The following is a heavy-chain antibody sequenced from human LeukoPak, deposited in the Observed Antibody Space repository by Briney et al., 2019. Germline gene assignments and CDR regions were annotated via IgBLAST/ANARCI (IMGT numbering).Heavy chain of an antibody. J-gene: IGHJ4*02. Sequence: GGSLRLSCAASGFPHRSYWMSWVRQAPGKGPEGVGKLKYEWGELFYVDSVKGRFPICRDNAKTVLYQQMHCIRAEDAAVYYCARDIEAAGLFLDYWGQGTLVTVSS. CDR1: GFPHRSYW. V-gene: IGHV3-7*01. CDR2: LKYEWGEL. D-gene: IGHD6-13*01. CDR3: ARDIEAAGLFLDY.